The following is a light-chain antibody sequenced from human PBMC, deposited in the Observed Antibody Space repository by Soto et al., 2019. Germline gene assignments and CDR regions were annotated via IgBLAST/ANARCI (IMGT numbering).Light chain of an antibody. J-gene: IGLJ1*01. V-gene: IGLV1-44*01. CDR3: AAWDDSLNGHV. CDR1: SSNIGSNT. CDR2: SNN. Sequence: QSALTQPPSASGSPGQRVTISCSGSSSNIGSNTVNWYQQLPGTAPKLLIYSNNQRPSGVPDRFSGSKSGTSASLAISGLQSEDEADYYCAAWDDSLNGHVFGTGTKVTAL.